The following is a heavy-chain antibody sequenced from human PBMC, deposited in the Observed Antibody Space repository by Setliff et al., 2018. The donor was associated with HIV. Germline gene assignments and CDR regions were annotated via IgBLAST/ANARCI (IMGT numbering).Heavy chain of an antibody. J-gene: IGHJ5*02. CDR2: IYHSGTT. D-gene: IGHD5-18*01. Sequence: SETLSLTCAVSGYSISSGHYWGWIRQPPGKGLEWIGSIYHSGTTYYNPSLKSRPTISVDASQNQVSLKLTSVTVADTAIYYCARDQGSGYVNWFDPWGQGTLVTVSS. CDR3: ARDQGSGYVNWFDP. CDR1: GYSISSGHY. V-gene: IGHV4-38-2*02.